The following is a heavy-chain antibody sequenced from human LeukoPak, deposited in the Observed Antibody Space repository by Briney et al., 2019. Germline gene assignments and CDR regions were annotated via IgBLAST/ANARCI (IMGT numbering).Heavy chain of an antibody. J-gene: IGHJ5*02. CDR1: GSTFSSYA. D-gene: IGHD2-2*01. Sequence: ASVKVSCKASGSTFSSYAISWVRQAPGQGLEWMGGIIPIFGTANYAQKFQGRVTITADESTSTAYMELSSLRSEDTAVYYCARGVVPAAYNWFDPWGQGTLVTVSS. CDR3: ARGVVPAAYNWFDP. CDR2: IIPIFGTA. V-gene: IGHV1-69*13.